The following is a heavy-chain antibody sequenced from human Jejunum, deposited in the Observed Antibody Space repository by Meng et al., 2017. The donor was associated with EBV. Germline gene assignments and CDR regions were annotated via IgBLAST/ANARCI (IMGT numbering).Heavy chain of an antibody. CDR1: GGSVSSGGYY. J-gene: IGHJ4*02. Sequence: QVQLQEAGPGLVKPSEALSLHCTVSGGSVSSGGYYCGWIRQPPGKGLEWIGYIYTSESTNYKSSLKSRVTISADTSKNQFSLRLSSVTAADTAVYYRARDQNGSYFAYWGQGTLVTVSS. CDR2: IYTSEST. D-gene: IGHD1-26*01. CDR3: ARDQNGSYFAY. V-gene: IGHV4-61*08.